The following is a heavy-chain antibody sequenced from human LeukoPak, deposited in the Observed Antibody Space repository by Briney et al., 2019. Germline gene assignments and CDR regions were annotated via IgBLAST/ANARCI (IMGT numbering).Heavy chain of an antibody. J-gene: IGHJ4*02. CDR2: IYYSGST. CDR1: GGSISSGGYY. Sequence: SQTLSLTCTVSGGSISSGGYYWSWIRQHPGKGLEWIGYIYYSGSTYYNPSLKSRVTISVDTSKNQFSLKLSSVTAADTAVYYCARVDSSGYSPLQNWGQGTLVTVSS. V-gene: IGHV4-31*03. CDR3: ARVDSSGYSPLQN. D-gene: IGHD3-22*01.